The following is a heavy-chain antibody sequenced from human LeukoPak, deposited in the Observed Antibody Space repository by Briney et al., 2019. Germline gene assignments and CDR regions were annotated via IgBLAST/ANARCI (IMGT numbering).Heavy chain of an antibody. CDR3: ARAPLPSRYCSSTSCYTAIDY. CDR2: IYTSGST. D-gene: IGHD2-2*02. Sequence: SETLSLTCTVSGGSISSYYWCWIRQPAGKGLEWIGRIYTSGSTNYNPSLKSRVTMSVDTSKNQFSLKLSSVTAADTAVYYCARAPLPSRYCSSTSCYTAIDYWGQGTLVTVSS. CDR1: GGSISSYY. V-gene: IGHV4-4*07. J-gene: IGHJ4*02.